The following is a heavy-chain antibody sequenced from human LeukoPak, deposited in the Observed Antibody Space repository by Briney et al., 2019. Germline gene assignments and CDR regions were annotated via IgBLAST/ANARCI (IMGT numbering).Heavy chain of an antibody. CDR2: ISGSGDHT. D-gene: IGHD6-19*01. CDR1: RFTFSNYA. V-gene: IGHV3-23*01. CDR3: AKHGFSSGWPQVPSDH. J-gene: IGHJ4*02. Sequence: PGGSLRLSCTASRFTFSNYALSWVRQAPGKGLEWVSAISGSGDHTYYADSVKGRFTISRDNSKNTLYLQMISLRAEDTAVYYCAKHGFSSGWPQVPSDHWGQGTLVTASS.